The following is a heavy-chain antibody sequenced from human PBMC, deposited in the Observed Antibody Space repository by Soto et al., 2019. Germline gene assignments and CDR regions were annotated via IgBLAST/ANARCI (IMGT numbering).Heavy chain of an antibody. CDR3: ASLIVVVPAAKSSGNDAFDI. CDR2: IIPILGIA. D-gene: IGHD2-2*01. V-gene: IGHV1-69*02. Sequence: ASVKVSCKASGGTFSSYTISWVRQAPGQGLEWMGRIIPILGIANYAQKFQGRVTITADKSTSTAYMELSSLRSEDTAVYYCASLIVVVPAAKSSGNDAFDIWGQGTMVTVSS. J-gene: IGHJ3*02. CDR1: GGTFSSYT.